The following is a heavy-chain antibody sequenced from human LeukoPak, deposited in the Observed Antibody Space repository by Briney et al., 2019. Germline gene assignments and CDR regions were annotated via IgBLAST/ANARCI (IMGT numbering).Heavy chain of an antibody. CDR1: GGSISSGSYY. J-gene: IGHJ5*02. D-gene: IGHD2-15*01. V-gene: IGHV4-61*02. Sequence: SETLSLTCTVSGGSISSGSYYWSWIRQPAGKGLEWIGRIYSSGSTNYNPSLKSRVTISLDTSKNQFSLKLSSVTAADTAVYYCANEVVAATTINWFDPWGQGTLVTVSS. CDR3: ANEVVAATTINWFDP. CDR2: IYSSGST.